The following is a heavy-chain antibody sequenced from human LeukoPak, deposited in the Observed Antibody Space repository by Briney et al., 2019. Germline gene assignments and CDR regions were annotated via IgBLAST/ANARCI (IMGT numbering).Heavy chain of an antibody. D-gene: IGHD6-19*01. CDR2: IYYSGST. Sequence: PSETLSLTCTVSGGSISSCYWSWIRQPPGKGLEWIGYIYYSGSTNYNPSLKSRVTISVDTSKNQFSLKLSSVTAADTAVYYCARAGSGWYVFFDYWGQGTLVTVSS. CDR1: GGSISSCY. CDR3: ARAGSGWYVFFDY. V-gene: IGHV4-59*01. J-gene: IGHJ4*02.